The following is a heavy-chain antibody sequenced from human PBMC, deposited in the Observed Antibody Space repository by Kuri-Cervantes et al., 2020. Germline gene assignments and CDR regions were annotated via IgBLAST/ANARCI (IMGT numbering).Heavy chain of an antibody. V-gene: IGHV3-48*02. Sequence: LSLTCAASGFTFSSYSMNWARQAPGKGLEWVSYISSSSSTIYYADSVKGRFTISRDNAKNSLYLQMNSLRDEDTAVYYCARDPETGTEPYYGMDVWGQGTTVTVSS. J-gene: IGHJ6*02. D-gene: IGHD1-7*01. CDR2: ISSSSSTI. CDR1: GFTFSSYS. CDR3: ARDPETGTEPYYGMDV.